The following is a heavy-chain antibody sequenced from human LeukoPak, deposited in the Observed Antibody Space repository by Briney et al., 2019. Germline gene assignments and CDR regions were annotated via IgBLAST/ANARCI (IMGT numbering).Heavy chain of an antibody. J-gene: IGHJ5*02. D-gene: IGHD2-15*01. Sequence: ASVKVSCKASGYTFTSYGISWVRQAPGQGLEWMGRIIPMRNLANYAHKFQGRVIITADKSRRTAYMELSSLTSDDTAVYYCARGKYCSGGECYSVRTSYDGFDPWGQGTVVSVSS. CDR1: GYTFTSYG. CDR2: IIPMRNLA. CDR3: ARGKYCSGGECYSVRTSYDGFDP. V-gene: IGHV1-69*04.